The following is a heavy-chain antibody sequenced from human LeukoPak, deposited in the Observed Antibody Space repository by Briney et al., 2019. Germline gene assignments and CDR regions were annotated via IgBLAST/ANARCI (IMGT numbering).Heavy chain of an antibody. D-gene: IGHD3-9*01. CDR2: IYSGGST. CDR1: GFTVSSNY. V-gene: IGHV3-66*01. J-gene: IGHJ6*02. CDR3: ARAPTYYDILTGYLPPYGMDV. Sequence: PGGSLRLSCAASGFTVSSNYMSWVRQAPGKGLEWVSVIYSGGSTYYADSVKGRFTISRDNSKNTLYLQMNSLRAEDTAVYYCARAPTYYDILTGYLPPYGMDVWGQGTTVTVSS.